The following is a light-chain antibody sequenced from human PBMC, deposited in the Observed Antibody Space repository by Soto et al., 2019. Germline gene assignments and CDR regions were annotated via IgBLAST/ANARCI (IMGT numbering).Light chain of an antibody. CDR1: QSLVYTDGDTY. J-gene: IGKJ4*01. V-gene: IGKV2-30*01. Sequence: DVVMTQSPLSLPVTLGQPASISCRSSQSLVYTDGDTYLNWFQQRPGQSPRRLMYKDSNRDSGVPDRFSGMGSGTDFTLKISRGEAEDVGIYYCMQGTHWPLTFGGGTKVEI. CDR2: KDS. CDR3: MQGTHWPLT.